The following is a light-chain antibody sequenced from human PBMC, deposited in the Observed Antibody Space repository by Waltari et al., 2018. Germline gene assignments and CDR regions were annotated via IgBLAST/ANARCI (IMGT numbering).Light chain of an antibody. CDR3: HQYHSTPLT. CDR1: QSVLYSSNNKNY. Sequence: DIXXTQSPDSLAVSLGERAXIHCKSSQSVLYSSNNKNYLAWFQQKPGQPPKLLISWASTRXSGVPDRFSGSGSGTDXXLTISSLQXEDVXVYXCHQYHSTPLTFGGGTKVEIK. V-gene: IGKV4-1*01. J-gene: IGKJ4*01. CDR2: WAS.